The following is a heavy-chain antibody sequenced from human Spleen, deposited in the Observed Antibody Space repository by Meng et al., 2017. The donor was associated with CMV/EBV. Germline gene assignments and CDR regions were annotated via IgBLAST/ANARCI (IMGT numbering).Heavy chain of an antibody. CDR1: GYTFTGYY. CDR2: INPNSGGT. D-gene: IGHD3-3*01. V-gene: IGHV1-2*02. J-gene: IGHJ6*02. Sequence: ASVKVSCKASGYTFTGYYMHWVRQAPGQGLEWMGWINPNSGGTNYAQKFQGRVTMTRDTSISTAYMELSGLRSDDTAVYYCASHDFWNPYGMDVWGQGTTVTVSS. CDR3: ASHDFWNPYGMDV.